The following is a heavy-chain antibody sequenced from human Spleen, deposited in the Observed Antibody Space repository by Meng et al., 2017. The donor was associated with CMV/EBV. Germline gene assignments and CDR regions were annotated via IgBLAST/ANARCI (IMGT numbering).Heavy chain of an antibody. D-gene: IGHD2-15*01. CDR3: ARGGPLVNAPGFDY. CDR1: GGSISSGDYY. V-gene: IGHV4-30-4*08. J-gene: IGHJ4*02. CDR2: IYYSGST. Sequence: QVQPQGSGPGLVKPSQTLSLTCTVSGGSISSGDYYWSWIRQPPGKGREWIGYIYYSGSTYDNPSLKSRVTISVDTSKNQFSLKLSSVTAADTAVYYCARGGPLVNAPGFDYWGQGTLVTVSS.